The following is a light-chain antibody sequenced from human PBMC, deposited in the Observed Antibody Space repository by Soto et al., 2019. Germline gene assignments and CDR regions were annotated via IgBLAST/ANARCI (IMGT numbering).Light chain of an antibody. J-gene: IGKJ2*01. CDR2: AAS. CDR1: QNIDNF. CDR3: QQSYSAPPS. V-gene: IGKV1-39*01. Sequence: DIQMTQSPSSLSASVGDRVTITCRASQNIDNFLNWYQWRPGTAPKFLIFAASSLQSGVSSRFSGSGSGTDFTLTIINRQPEDFATYYCQQSYSAPPSFGQGTKLEIK.